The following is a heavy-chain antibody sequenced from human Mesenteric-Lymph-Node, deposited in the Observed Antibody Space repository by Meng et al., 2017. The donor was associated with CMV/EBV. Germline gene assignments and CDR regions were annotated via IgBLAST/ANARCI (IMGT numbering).Heavy chain of an antibody. V-gene: IGHV3-23*01. D-gene: IGHD2-2*01. CDR2: ISGSDFGT. CDR1: GFTFSSYA. Sequence: GESLKISCAASGFTFSSYAMIWVRQAPGKRLEWVSAISGSDFGTYYADSVKGRFTISRDNSKNTLYLQMNSLRAEDTAVYYCARGGGRVVPAASPPFQHWGQGTLVTVSS. J-gene: IGHJ1*01. CDR3: ARGGGRVVPAASPPFQH.